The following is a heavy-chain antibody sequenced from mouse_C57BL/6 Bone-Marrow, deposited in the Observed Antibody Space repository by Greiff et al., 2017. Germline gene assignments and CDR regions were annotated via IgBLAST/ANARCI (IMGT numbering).Heavy chain of an antibody. Sequence: VQLQQSGPVLVKPGASVKMSCKASGYTFTDYYMNWVKQSHGKSLEWIGVINPYNGGTSYNQKFKGKATLTVDKSSSTAYMGLNSLTSEDSAVYYCAREGAYYGNYEAWFAYWGQGTLVTVSA. D-gene: IGHD2-1*01. CDR2: INPYNGGT. CDR3: AREGAYYGNYEAWFAY. J-gene: IGHJ3*01. V-gene: IGHV1-19*01. CDR1: GYTFTDYY.